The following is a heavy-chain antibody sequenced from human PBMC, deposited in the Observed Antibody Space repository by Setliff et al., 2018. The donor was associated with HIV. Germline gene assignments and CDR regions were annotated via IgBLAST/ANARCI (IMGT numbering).Heavy chain of an antibody. CDR3: ARDGGYSYGRGALDL. D-gene: IGHD5-18*01. J-gene: IGHJ5*02. V-gene: IGHV3-30*04. CDR2: ISFDGDNK. Sequence: GGSLRLSCAASGFTFSTYTMHWVRQAPGKGLEWVTLISFDGDNKYYAYSVKGRFTISRDISKNTLSLQMNTLRPEDTAVYFCARDGGYSYGRGALDLWGQGTLVTVSS. CDR1: GFTFSTYT.